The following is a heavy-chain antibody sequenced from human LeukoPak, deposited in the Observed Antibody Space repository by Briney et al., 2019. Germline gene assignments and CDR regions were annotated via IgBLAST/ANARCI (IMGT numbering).Heavy chain of an antibody. V-gene: IGHV4-31*03. J-gene: IGHJ4*02. D-gene: IGHD4-17*01. CDR1: GGSISSGGYY. CDR2: IYYSGST. Sequence: SQTLSLTCTVSGGSISSGGYYWSWIRQHPGKGLEWIGYIYYSGSTYYNPSLKSRVTISVDTSKNQFPLKLSSVTAADTAVYYCARGISDYGDYFDYWGQGTLVTVSS. CDR3: ARGISDYGDYFDY.